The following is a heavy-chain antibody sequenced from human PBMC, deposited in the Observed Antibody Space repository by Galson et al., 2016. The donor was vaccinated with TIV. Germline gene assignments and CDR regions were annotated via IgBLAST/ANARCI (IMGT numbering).Heavy chain of an antibody. CDR2: IIPIFHSA. D-gene: IGHD3-10*01. CDR1: GGTFSDYG. CDR3: ATLGGYFGSGSYKTDF. J-gene: IGHJ4*02. Sequence: SVKVSCKASGGTFSDYGISWVRQAPGQGLEWMGRIIPIFHSAKSAQKVQDRVTITADESMSTVYMELSSLRSEDTAVYYCATLGGYFGSGSYKTDFWGQGTLVTVSS. V-gene: IGHV1-69*13.